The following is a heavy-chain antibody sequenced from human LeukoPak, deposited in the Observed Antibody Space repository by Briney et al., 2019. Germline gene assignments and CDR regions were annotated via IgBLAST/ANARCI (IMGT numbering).Heavy chain of an antibody. J-gene: IGHJ3*02. V-gene: IGHV6-1*01. CDR3: ARGKWRRLQSDTGAFDI. Sequence: SQTLSLTCAISGDSVSSNSAAWNWIRQSPSRGLEWLGRTYYRSKWYNDYAVSVKSRITINPDTSKNQFSLQLNSVTPENTAVYYCARGKWRRLQSDTGAFDIWGQGTMVTVSS. CDR1: GDSVSSNSAA. CDR2: TYYRSKWYN. D-gene: IGHD5-24*01.